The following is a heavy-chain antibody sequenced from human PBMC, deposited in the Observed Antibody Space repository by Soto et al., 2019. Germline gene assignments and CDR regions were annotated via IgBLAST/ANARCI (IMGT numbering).Heavy chain of an antibody. J-gene: IGHJ6*03. Sequence: ASVKVSSKASGYTFTSYYMHWVRQAPGQGLEWMGIINPSGGSTSYAQKFQGRLTMTRDTSTSTVYMELSSLRSEDTAVYYSARDSGDGCKNLAAAGTMDVWGKGTTVTVSS. CDR1: GYTFTSYY. CDR2: INPSGGST. D-gene: IGHD6-13*01. V-gene: IGHV1-46*03. CDR3: ARDSGDGCKNLAAAGTMDV.